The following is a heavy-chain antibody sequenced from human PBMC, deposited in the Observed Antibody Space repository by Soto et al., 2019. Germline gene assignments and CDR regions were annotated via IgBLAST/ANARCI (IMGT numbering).Heavy chain of an antibody. CDR3: ARIYCTTTTCDSWFDP. J-gene: IGHJ5*02. CDR2: IDPGDTYA. Sequence: GESLKISCTCFGYTFTTFWISWVRQLPGNGLEWMGRIDPGDTYATYSPAFQGHVTTSADKATSTAYLQWSSMKASDTAMYFCARIYCTTTTCDSWFDPWGQGTLVTVSS. CDR1: GYTFTTFW. V-gene: IGHV5-10-1*01. D-gene: IGHD2-2*01.